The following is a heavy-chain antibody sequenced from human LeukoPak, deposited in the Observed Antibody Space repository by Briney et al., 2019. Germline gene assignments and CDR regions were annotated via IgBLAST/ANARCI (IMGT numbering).Heavy chain of an antibody. CDR2: IIPIFGTA. CDR1: GGTFSSYA. V-gene: IGHV1-69*05. J-gene: IGHJ4*02. D-gene: IGHD3-10*01. CDR3: ARTAGIDGSGSYYNQPFDY. Sequence: SVKVSCKASGGTFSSYAVSWVRQAPGQGLEWMGRIIPIFGTANYAQKFQGRVTITTDESTSTAYVELSSLRSEDTAVYYCARTAGIDGSGSYYNQPFDYWGQGTLVTVYS.